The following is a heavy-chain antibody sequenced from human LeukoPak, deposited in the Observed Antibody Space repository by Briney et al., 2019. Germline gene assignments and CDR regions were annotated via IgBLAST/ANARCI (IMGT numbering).Heavy chain of an antibody. Sequence: GGSLRLSCAASTFTFSNYWMSWVRQAPGKGLEWVANIKQDGSEKYYVDSVKGRFTISRDNAKTSLYLQMNSLRAEDTAVYYCARDVLAAGATGTFDIWGQGTMVTISS. J-gene: IGHJ3*02. CDR1: TFTFSNYW. CDR3: ARDVLAAGATGTFDI. D-gene: IGHD1-14*01. V-gene: IGHV3-7*03. CDR2: IKQDGSEK.